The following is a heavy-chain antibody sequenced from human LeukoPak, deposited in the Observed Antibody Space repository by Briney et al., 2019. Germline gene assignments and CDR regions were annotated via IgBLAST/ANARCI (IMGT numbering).Heavy chain of an antibody. CDR3: VRGGIQVSGIDEIDY. Sequence: PGGSLRLSCAASGFTFSSYWMSWVRQAPGKGLEWVANIKQDGSEKYYVDSVKGRFTISRENAKNSLYLQMNSLTAGDTAVYYCVRGGIQVSGIDEIDYWGQGTLVTVSS. CDR1: GFTFSSYW. D-gene: IGHD6-19*01. J-gene: IGHJ4*02. CDR2: IKQDGSEK. V-gene: IGHV3-7*04.